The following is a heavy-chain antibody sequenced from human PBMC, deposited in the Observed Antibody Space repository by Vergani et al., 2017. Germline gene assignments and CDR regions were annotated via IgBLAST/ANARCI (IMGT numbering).Heavy chain of an antibody. CDR2: TIPMLGAT. CDR3: ARQASYYYHRSGHYYEGWFDP. D-gene: IGHD3-22*01. Sequence: QVQLVQSGAEVKKPGSSVKVSCKASGGTFSSYAISWVRQAPGQGLEWMGRTIPMLGATNYAQKFQGRVTITADESTSTAYMELSSLRSEDTAVYYCARQASYYYHRSGHYYEGWFDPWGQGTLVTVSS. V-gene: IGHV1-69*13. J-gene: IGHJ5*02. CDR1: GGTFSSYA.